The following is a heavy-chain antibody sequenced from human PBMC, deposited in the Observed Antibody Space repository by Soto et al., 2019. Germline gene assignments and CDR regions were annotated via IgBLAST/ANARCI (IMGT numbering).Heavy chain of an antibody. J-gene: IGHJ3*02. D-gene: IGHD4-17*01. V-gene: IGHV1-8*01. CDR1: GYTFTSYD. Sequence: ASVKVSCKASGYTFTSYDINWVRQATGQGLEWMGWMNPNSGNTGYAQRFQGRVTMTRNTSISTAYMELSSLRSEDTAVYYCARPLDYGEAFDIWGQGTMVTVS. CDR3: ARPLDYGEAFDI. CDR2: MNPNSGNT.